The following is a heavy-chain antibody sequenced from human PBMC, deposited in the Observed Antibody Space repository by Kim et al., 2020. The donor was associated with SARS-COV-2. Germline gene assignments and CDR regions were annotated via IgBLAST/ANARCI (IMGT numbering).Heavy chain of an antibody. D-gene: IGHD3-10*01. CDR3: ARDSRFGEYPTNYYYYGMDV. CDR2: IYYSGST. CDR1: GGSISSYY. Sequence: SETLSLTCTVSGGSISSYYWSWIRQPPGKGLEWIGYIYYSGSTNYNPSLKSRVTISVDTSKNQFSLKLSSVTAADTAVYYCARDSRFGEYPTNYYYYGMDVWGQGTTVTVSS. V-gene: IGHV4-59*13. J-gene: IGHJ6*02.